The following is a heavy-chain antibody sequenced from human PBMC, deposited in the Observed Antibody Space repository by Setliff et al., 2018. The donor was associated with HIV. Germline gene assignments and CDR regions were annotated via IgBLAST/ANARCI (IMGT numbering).Heavy chain of an antibody. CDR1: GYTFTDYY. CDR3: ARVIVDFDSSGFYYFDS. J-gene: IGHJ4*02. CDR2: VDPKDGGA. Sequence: VKVSCKASGYTFTDYYMHWVRQAPGKGLEWMGRVDPKDGGAIYAEKFHGRVIMTTDTSTSTAHMGLRSLRSDDTAIYYCARVIVDFDSSGFYYFDSWGQGTLVTVSS. V-gene: IGHV1-69-2*01. D-gene: IGHD3-22*01.